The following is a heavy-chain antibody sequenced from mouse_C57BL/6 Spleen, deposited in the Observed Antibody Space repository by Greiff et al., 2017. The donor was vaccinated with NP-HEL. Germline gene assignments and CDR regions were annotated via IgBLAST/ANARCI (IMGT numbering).Heavy chain of an antibody. CDR2: INPSSGYT. J-gene: IGHJ4*01. D-gene: IGHD2-2*01. V-gene: IGHV1-4*01. Sequence: VQLQQSGAELARPGASVKMSCKASGYTFTSYTMHWVKQRPGQGLEWIGYINPSSGYTKYNQKFKDKATLTADKSSSTAYMQLSSLTSEDSAVYYCAIEYYGYDVRGAMDYWGQGTSVTVSS. CDR3: AIEYYGYDVRGAMDY. CDR1: GYTFTSYT.